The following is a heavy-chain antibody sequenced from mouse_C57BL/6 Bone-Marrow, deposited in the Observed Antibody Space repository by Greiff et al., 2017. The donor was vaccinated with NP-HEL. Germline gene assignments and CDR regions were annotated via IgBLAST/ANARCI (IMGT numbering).Heavy chain of an antibody. J-gene: IGHJ3*01. V-gene: IGHV5-6*01. CDR1: GFTFSSYG. Sequence: DVHLVESGGDLVKPGGSLKLSCAASGFTFSSYGMSWVRQTPDKRLEWVATISSGGSYTYYPDSVKGRFTISRDNAKNTLYLQMSSLKSEDTAMYYCARTIYYYGRVGFAYWGQGTLVTVSA. D-gene: IGHD1-1*01. CDR3: ARTIYYYGRVGFAY. CDR2: ISSGGSYT.